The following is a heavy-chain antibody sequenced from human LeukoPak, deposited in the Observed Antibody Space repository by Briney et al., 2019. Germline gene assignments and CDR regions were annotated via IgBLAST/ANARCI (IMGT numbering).Heavy chain of an antibody. CDR3: ARGGTIYDSSGYWDY. CDR2: IYSGGST. J-gene: IGHJ4*02. CDR1: GFTVSSNY. V-gene: IGHV3-53*01. D-gene: IGHD3-22*01. Sequence: QPGGSLRLSCAASGFTVSSNYMSWVRQAPGKGLEWVSVIYSGGSTYYADSVKGRFTISRDNSKNTLYLQMNSLRAEDTAVYYCARGGTIYDSSGYWDYWGQGTLVTVSS.